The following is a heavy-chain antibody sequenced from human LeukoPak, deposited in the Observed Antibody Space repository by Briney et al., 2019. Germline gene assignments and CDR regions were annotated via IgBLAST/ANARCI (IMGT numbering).Heavy chain of an antibody. Sequence: PGGSLRLSCAASGFTFSSYGMLWVRQAPGKGLEWVAVIWYDGSNKYYADSVKGRFTISRDNSKNTLYLQMNSLRAEDTAVYYCARGITGTFDYFDYWGQGTLVTVSS. CDR2: IWYDGSNK. CDR3: ARGITGTFDYFDY. J-gene: IGHJ4*02. D-gene: IGHD1-20*01. V-gene: IGHV3-33*01. CDR1: GFTFSSYG.